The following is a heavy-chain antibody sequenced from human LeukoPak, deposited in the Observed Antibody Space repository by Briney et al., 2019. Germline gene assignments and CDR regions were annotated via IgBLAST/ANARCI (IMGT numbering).Heavy chain of an antibody. CDR1: GFTFSSYS. Sequence: GGSLRLSCAASGFTFSSYSMNWVRQAPGKGLEWVSYISSSSSTICYADSVKGRFTISRDNAKNSLYLQMNSLRAEDTAVYYCARDYCSSTSCYALDYYYYMDVWGKGTTVTVSS. D-gene: IGHD2-2*01. CDR3: ARDYCSSTSCYALDYYYYMDV. J-gene: IGHJ6*03. CDR2: ISSSSSTI. V-gene: IGHV3-48*01.